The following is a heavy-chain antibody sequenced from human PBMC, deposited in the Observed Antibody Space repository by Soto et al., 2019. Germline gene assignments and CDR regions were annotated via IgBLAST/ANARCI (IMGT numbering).Heavy chain of an antibody. CDR3: ASMLLSIAVAAPRNWFAS. Sequence: SETLSLTCTVSGGSISRNIYYWGWIRQPPGKGLEWIGNIHYSGSTYYDSSLKSRVTISVDTSKNQFSLKLSSVTAADTAMYYFASMLLSIAVAAPRNWFASSGQGTPVTGSS. CDR1: GGSISRNIYY. CDR2: IHYSGST. J-gene: IGHJ5*01. D-gene: IGHD6-19*01. V-gene: IGHV4-39*01.